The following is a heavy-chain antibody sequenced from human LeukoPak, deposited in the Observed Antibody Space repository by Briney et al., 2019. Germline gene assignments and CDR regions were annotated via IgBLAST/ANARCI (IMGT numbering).Heavy chain of an antibody. D-gene: IGHD3-10*02. Sequence: GGSPRLSCAASGFTFSSYEMNWVRQAPGKGLEWVSYISSSGSTIYYADSVKGRLTISRDNAKNSLYLQMNSLRAEDTAVYYCAELGITMIGGVWGKGTTVTISS. CDR3: AELGITMIGGV. CDR2: ISSSGSTI. CDR1: GFTFSSYE. V-gene: IGHV3-48*03. J-gene: IGHJ6*04.